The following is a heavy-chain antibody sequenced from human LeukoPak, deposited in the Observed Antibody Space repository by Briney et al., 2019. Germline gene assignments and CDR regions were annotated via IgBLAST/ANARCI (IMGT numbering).Heavy chain of an antibody. Sequence: SETLSLTCAVYGGSFSGYYWSWIRQPPGKGLEWIGEINHSGSTNYNPSLKSRVTISVDTSKNQFSLKLSSVTAADTAVYYCARRGYSSAKRQAFDYWGQGTLVTVSS. D-gene: IGHD6-19*01. CDR3: ARRGYSSAKRQAFDY. CDR2: INHSGST. CDR1: GGSFSGYY. J-gene: IGHJ4*02. V-gene: IGHV4-34*01.